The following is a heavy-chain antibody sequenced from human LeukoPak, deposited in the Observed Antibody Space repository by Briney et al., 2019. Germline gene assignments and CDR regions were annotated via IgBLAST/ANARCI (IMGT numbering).Heavy chain of an antibody. CDR2: ISWNSGSI. CDR1: GFTFDDYA. D-gene: IGHD3-10*01. CDR3: AKGVRITMVRGAFDI. V-gene: IGHV3-9*01. Sequence: GGSLRLSCAASGFTFDDYAMHWVRHAPGKGLEWVSGISWNSGSIGYADSVKGRFTISRDNAKNSLYLQMNSLRAEDTALYYCAKGVRITMVRGAFDIWGQGTMVTVSS. J-gene: IGHJ3*02.